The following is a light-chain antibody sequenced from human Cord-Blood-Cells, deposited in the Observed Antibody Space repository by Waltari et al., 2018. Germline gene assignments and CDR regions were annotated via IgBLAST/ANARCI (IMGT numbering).Light chain of an antibody. CDR1: SSDVGGFNN. CDR2: DVS. Sequence: QSALTQPRPVSGSPGQSVPISCPGTSSDVGGFNNVSWYQQPPGKAPNLMIYDVSKRPSGVPDRFSGSKSGNTASLTISGLQAEDEADYYCCSYAGSWVFGGGTKLTVL. V-gene: IGLV2-11*01. CDR3: CSYAGSWV. J-gene: IGLJ3*02.